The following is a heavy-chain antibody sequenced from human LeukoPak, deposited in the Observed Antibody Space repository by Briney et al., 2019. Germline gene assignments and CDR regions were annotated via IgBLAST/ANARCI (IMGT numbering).Heavy chain of an antibody. J-gene: IGHJ4*02. V-gene: IGHV3-23*01. Sequence: GGSLRLSCAGSGFNFNNFAISWVRQAPGKGLEWLSAMTGPADTTYYAESVKGRFTISRDYSKSMVFLQMTSLRVEDTAIYYCAKGAEIDHWGQGTLVTVSS. CDR3: AKGAEIDH. CDR2: MTGPADTT. CDR1: GFNFNNFA.